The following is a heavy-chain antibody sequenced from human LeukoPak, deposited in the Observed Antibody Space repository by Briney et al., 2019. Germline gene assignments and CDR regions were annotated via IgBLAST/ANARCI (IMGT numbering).Heavy chain of an antibody. CDR2: ISSSGSTI. Sequence: GGSLRLSCAASGFTFSDYYMSWIRQAPGKGLERVSYISSSGSTIYYADSVKGRFTISRDNAKNSLYLQMNSLRAEDTAVYYCARADIYCSGGSCYLDYWGQGALVTVSS. CDR1: GFTFSDYY. D-gene: IGHD2-15*01. CDR3: ARADIYCSGGSCYLDY. V-gene: IGHV3-11*01. J-gene: IGHJ4*02.